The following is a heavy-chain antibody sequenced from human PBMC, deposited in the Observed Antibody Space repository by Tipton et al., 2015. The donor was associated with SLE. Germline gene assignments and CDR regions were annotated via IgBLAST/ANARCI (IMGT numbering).Heavy chain of an antibody. D-gene: IGHD3-22*01. Sequence: LRLSCTVSGGSISSYYWSWIRQPPGKGLEWIGYIYTSGSTNYNPSLQSRVTMSVDTSKNQFSLKLSSVTAADTAVYYCAREGDYYDSSGDYYYYGMDVWGQGTTVTVSS. CDR2: IYTSGST. CDR1: GGSISSYY. J-gene: IGHJ6*02. V-gene: IGHV4-4*08. CDR3: AREGDYYDSSGDYYYYGMDV.